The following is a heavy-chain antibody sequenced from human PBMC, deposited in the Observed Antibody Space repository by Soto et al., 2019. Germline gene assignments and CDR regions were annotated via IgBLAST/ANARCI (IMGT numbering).Heavy chain of an antibody. V-gene: IGHV3-30*18. D-gene: IGHD4-4*01. Sequence: QVQLVESGGGVVQPGRSLRLSCAASGFTFSSYGMHWVRQAPGKGLEWVAVISYDGSNKYYADSVKGRFTISRDNSKNTLYLQMNSLRAEDTAVYYCAKGGSKTDYYYYGMDVWGQGTTVTVSS. J-gene: IGHJ6*02. CDR1: GFTFSSYG. CDR3: AKGGSKTDYYYYGMDV. CDR2: ISYDGSNK.